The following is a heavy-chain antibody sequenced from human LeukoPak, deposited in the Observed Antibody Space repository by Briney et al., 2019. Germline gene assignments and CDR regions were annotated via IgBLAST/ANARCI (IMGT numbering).Heavy chain of an antibody. J-gene: IGHJ6*03. V-gene: IGHV4-39*07. CDR3: ARVPQPGSGWYDPTGAERYYMDV. D-gene: IGHD6-19*01. CDR1: GGSISSSSYY. CDR2: IYYSGST. Sequence: SEALSLTCTVSGGSISSSSYYWGWIRQPPGKGLEWIGSIYYSGSTYYNPSLKSRVTISVDTSKNQFSLKLSSVTAADTAVYYCARVPQPGSGWYDPTGAERYYMDVWGKGTTVTVSS.